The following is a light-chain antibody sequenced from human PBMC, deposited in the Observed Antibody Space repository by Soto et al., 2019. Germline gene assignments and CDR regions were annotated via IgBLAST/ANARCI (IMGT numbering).Light chain of an antibody. CDR3: TSYAGSGVLI. V-gene: IGLV2-14*01. CDR2: EVN. J-gene: IGLJ2*01. Sequence: QSVLTQPASVSGSPGQSVSVSCTGSNNDIGSYNFVSWFQQHPGKVPTLIIYEVNSRPSGVSIRFSGSKSGNTASLTISGLQPEDEADYYCTSYAGSGVLIVGGGTKVTVL. CDR1: NNDIGSYNF.